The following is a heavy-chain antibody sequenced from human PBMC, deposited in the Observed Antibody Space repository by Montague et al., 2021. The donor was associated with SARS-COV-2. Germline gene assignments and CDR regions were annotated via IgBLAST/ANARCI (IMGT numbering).Heavy chain of an antibody. Sequence: SLRLSCAASGFIFDDYAMHWVRQAPGKGLEWVSGISWNSGFLGYADSVRGRFTISRDNAKNFLYLQMNSLRAEDTALYYCAKDTISTSGWQTYFDYWGQGTLVTVSS. CDR2: ISWNSGFL. CDR3: AKDTISTSGWQTYFDY. J-gene: IGHJ4*02. D-gene: IGHD2/OR15-2a*01. CDR1: GFIFDDYA. V-gene: IGHV3-9*01.